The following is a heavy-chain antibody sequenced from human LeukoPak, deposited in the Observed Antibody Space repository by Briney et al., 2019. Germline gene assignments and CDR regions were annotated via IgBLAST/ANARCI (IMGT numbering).Heavy chain of an antibody. CDR3: ARDFGGGLRYFPYGMDV. D-gene: IGHD3-9*01. V-gene: IGHV4-59*01. Sequence: SETLSLICNVSGGSISSYYWSWIRQPPGKGLEWIGYIYYSGSTNYNPSLKSRVTISVDTSKNQFSLKLSSVTAADTAVYYCARDFGGGLRYFPYGMDVWGQGTTVTVSS. CDR1: GGSISSYY. J-gene: IGHJ6*02. CDR2: IYYSGST.